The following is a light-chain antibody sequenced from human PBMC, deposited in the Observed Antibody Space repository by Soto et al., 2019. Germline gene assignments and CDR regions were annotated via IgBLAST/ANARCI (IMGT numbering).Light chain of an antibody. Sequence: DIPLTQSPSFLSASVGDRVTITCRASQGIYSYLAWYQQKPGKAPKLLISTASTLQSGVPSRFSGSGSGTEFTLTISSLQPEDFATYYCQQLNGYPLTFGPGTKVDIK. CDR3: QQLNGYPLT. CDR1: QGIYSY. CDR2: TAS. J-gene: IGKJ3*01. V-gene: IGKV1-9*01.